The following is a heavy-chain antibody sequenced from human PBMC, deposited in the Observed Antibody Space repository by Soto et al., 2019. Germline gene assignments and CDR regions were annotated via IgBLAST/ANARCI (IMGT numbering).Heavy chain of an antibody. CDR1: GFTFSSYG. J-gene: IGHJ4*02. Sequence: QVQLVESGGGVVQPGRSLRLSCAASGFTFSSYGMHWVRQAPGKGLEWVAVLSYDGSNKYYVVSVKGRFTISRDNSKNTLYLQMNSVRADDTAVYYCAIGQGGLYSSGWYVGYWGQGTLVTVSS. V-gene: IGHV3-30*03. CDR2: LSYDGSNK. CDR3: AIGQGGLYSSGWYVGY. D-gene: IGHD6-19*01.